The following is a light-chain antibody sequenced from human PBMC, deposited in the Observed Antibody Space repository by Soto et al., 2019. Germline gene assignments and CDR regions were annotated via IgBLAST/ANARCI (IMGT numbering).Light chain of an antibody. V-gene: IGKV3-15*01. J-gene: IGKJ2*01. CDR2: GAS. CDR3: QQYKNWAPKYT. CDR1: QSVSSN. Sequence: EIVMTQSPATLSVSPGERATLSCRASQSVSSNLAWYQQIPGQAPRLLIYGASTRATGVPARFSGSGSGTEFTLTISSLQSEDFAVYYCQQYKNWAPKYTFGQGAKLEIK.